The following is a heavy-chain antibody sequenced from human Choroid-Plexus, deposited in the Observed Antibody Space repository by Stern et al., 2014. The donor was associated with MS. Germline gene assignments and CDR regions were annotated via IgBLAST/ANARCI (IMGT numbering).Heavy chain of an antibody. Sequence: VQLVESGGGVVQPGRPLRLSCVASGFTFGSCAMHWVRQAPGKGLEWVGGVSHDGSCKYYADSVKGRFTISRDNSQNTLYMQMSSLRPEDTAVYYCAKDRQYLTYFFDHWGQGSLVTVSS. D-gene: IGHD2/OR15-2a*01. CDR1: GFTFGSCA. CDR2: VSHDGSCK. CDR3: AKDRQYLTYFFDH. V-gene: IGHV3-30*18. J-gene: IGHJ5*02.